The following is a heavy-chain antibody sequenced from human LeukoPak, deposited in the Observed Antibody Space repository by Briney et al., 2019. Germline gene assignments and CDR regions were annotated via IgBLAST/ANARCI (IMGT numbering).Heavy chain of an antibody. Sequence: SETLSLTCAVYGGSFSGYYWSWIRQPPGKGLEWIGEINHSGSTYYNPSLKSRVTISVDTSKNQFSLKLSSVTAADTAVYYCARGSSSSPMPLNWFDPWGQGTLVTVSS. CDR2: INHSGST. D-gene: IGHD6-6*01. J-gene: IGHJ5*02. V-gene: IGHV4-34*01. CDR3: ARGSSSSPMPLNWFDP. CDR1: GGSFSGYY.